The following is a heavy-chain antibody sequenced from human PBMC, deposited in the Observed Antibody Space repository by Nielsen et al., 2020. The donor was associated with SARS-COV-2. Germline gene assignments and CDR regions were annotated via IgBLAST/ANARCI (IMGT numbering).Heavy chain of an antibody. V-gene: IGHV3-30*03. CDR2: ISYDGSDQ. J-gene: IGHJ4*02. D-gene: IGHD1-26*01. CDR1: GFTFSRFG. Sequence: GGSLRLSCAASGFTFSRFGMHWVRQTPGRGLEWVAYISYDGSDQYYADSVKGRFSISRDNSKNTLYLQMNSLRAEDTALYYCAREQVVATVGDYWGQGTLVTVSS. CDR3: AREQVVATVGDY.